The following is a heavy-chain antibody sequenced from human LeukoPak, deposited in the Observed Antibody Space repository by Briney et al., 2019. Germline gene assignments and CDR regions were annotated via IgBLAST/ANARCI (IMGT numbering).Heavy chain of an antibody. CDR3: VRHNTQKYVADY. D-gene: IGHD2-2*01. J-gene: IGHJ4*02. Sequence: SETLSLTCTVSGGSISSYYWSWIRHPPGKELEWIGYVSYSGSTNYNPSLKSLVTVSVDTSKNQFSLKLSSVTAADTAMYYGVRHNTQKYVADYWGQGTLVTVSS. CDR2: VSYSGST. V-gene: IGHV4-59*08. CDR1: GGSISSYY.